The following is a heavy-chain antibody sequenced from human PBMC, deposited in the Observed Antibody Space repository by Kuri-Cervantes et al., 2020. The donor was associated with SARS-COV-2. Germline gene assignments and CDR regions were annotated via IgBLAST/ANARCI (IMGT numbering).Heavy chain of an antibody. CDR1: GYTFSNYG. CDR3: ATDTPRPTAAGTLGGY. J-gene: IGHJ4*02. V-gene: IGHV1-18*01. Sequence: ASVKVSCKASGYTFSNYGINWVRQAPGRGLEWMGWIRGYNKDMKYAQKFQGRVTMTTDTFMTTAYMELRSLRSDDTAVYYCATDTPRPTAAGTLGGYWGQGTLVTVSS. D-gene: IGHD6-13*01. CDR2: IRGYNKDM.